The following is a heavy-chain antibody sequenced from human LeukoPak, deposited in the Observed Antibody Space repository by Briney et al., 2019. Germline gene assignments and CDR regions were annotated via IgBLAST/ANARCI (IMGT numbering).Heavy chain of an antibody. D-gene: IGHD4-11*01. J-gene: IGHJ6*02. CDR3: ARDLSGVTTDYYYYGMDV. V-gene: IGHV4-61*01. Sequence: PSETLSLTCTVSGGSVSSGSYYRSWIRQPPGKGLEWIGYIYYSGSTNYNPSLKSRVTISVDTSKNQFSLKLSSVTAADTAVYYCARDLSGVTTDYYYYGMDVWGQGTTVTVSS. CDR1: GGSVSSGSYY. CDR2: IYYSGST.